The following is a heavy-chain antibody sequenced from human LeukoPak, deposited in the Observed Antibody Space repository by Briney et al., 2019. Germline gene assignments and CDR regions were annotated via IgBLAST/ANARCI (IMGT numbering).Heavy chain of an antibody. Sequence: GGSLRLSCAASGFTFSSYAMSWVRQAPGKGLEWVSAISGSGGRIYYGASVKGRFTIPRDNSKNTLNLQMNSLRAEDTAVYYCATSKYSGSYWGQGTLVTVSS. J-gene: IGHJ4*02. V-gene: IGHV3-23*01. CDR1: GFTFSSYA. D-gene: IGHD1-26*01. CDR3: ATSKYSGSY. CDR2: ISGSGGRI.